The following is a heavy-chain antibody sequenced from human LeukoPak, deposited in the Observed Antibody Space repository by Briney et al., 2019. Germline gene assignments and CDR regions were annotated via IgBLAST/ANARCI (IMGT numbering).Heavy chain of an antibody. D-gene: IGHD2-15*01. V-gene: IGHV3-23*01. CDR3: AKGTPSYCSGGSCYSDYFDY. CDR2: ISGSGGST. J-gene: IGHJ4*02. CDR1: GFTFSSYA. Sequence: PGTSLRLSCAASGFTFSSYAMSWVRQAPGKGLEWVSAISGSGGSTYYADSVKGRFTISRDNSKNTLYLQMNSLRAEDTAVYYCAKGTPSYCSGGSCYSDYFDYWGQGTLVTVSS.